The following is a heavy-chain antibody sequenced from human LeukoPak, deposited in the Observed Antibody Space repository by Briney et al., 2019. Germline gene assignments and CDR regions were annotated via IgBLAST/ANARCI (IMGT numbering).Heavy chain of an antibody. CDR1: GGSISSGGYS. Sequence: PSETLSLTCAVSGGSISSGGYSWSWIRQPPGKGLEWIGYIYHSGSTYYNPSLKSRVTISVDRSKNQFSLKLSSVTAADTAVYYCARDLNYYGSGSYYIHAFDIWGQGTMVTVSS. D-gene: IGHD3-10*01. V-gene: IGHV4-30-2*01. J-gene: IGHJ3*02. CDR2: IYHSGST. CDR3: ARDLNYYGSGSYYIHAFDI.